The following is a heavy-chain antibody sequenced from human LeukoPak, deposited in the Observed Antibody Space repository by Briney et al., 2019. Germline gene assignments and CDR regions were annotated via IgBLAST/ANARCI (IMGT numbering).Heavy chain of an antibody. V-gene: IGHV1-69*13. Sequence: VASVKVSCTASGGSFSTYAISWVRQGPGQGLGWMGGINPIFGTAIYAQNFQGRVTTTAEETTSTAYMELSSLRSEDTAVYYWARGPSRPSGRGVVTFDYWGQGTLVTVSS. D-gene: IGHD4-23*01. CDR3: ARGPSRPSGRGVVTFDY. CDR2: INPIFGTA. CDR1: GGSFSTYA. J-gene: IGHJ4*02.